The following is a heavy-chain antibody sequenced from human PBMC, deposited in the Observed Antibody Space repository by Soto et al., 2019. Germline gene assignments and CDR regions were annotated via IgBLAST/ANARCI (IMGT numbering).Heavy chain of an antibody. CDR3: ARGSSELLQGDYYYSPIDA. Sequence: QVQLVQSGAEVKKPGSSVKVSCKASGGTFSSYTISWVRQAPGQGLEWMGRIIPMLGIGNYAPKFQGRVTITADKSTSTASLALRRLRSEYTAVYYCARGSSELLQGDYYYSPIDASGQVTTVTLSS. CDR2: IIPMLGIG. J-gene: IGHJ6*02. V-gene: IGHV1-69*02. CDR1: GGTFSSYT. D-gene: IGHD1-26*01.